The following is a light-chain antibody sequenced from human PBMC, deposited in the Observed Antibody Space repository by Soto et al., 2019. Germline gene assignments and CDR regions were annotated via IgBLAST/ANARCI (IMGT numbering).Light chain of an antibody. CDR3: QQYDFYWT. J-gene: IGKJ1*01. V-gene: IGKV1-5*03. CDR2: KAS. CDR1: QSIGSG. Sequence: DIQMTQSPSTLSASVGDRVTITCRASQSIGSGLAGYQQKPGKAPKLLIYKASTLESGVPLRFSGSGSGTEFTLTITSLQPDDFATYYCQQYDFYWTFGQGTKVEIK.